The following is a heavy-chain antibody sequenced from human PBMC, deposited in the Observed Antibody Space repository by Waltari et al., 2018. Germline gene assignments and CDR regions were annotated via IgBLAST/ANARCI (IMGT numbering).Heavy chain of an antibody. Sequence: QLQLQESGPGLVKPSETLSLTCTVSGGSISSSSYYWGWIRQPPGKGLEWIGSIYYSGSTYYNPSLKSRVTISVDTSKNQFSLKLSSVTAADTAVYYCTRHAPDYGGWFDPWGQGTLVTVSS. CDR3: TRHAPDYGGWFDP. V-gene: IGHV4-39*01. D-gene: IGHD4-17*01. J-gene: IGHJ5*02. CDR2: IYYSGST. CDR1: GGSISSSSYY.